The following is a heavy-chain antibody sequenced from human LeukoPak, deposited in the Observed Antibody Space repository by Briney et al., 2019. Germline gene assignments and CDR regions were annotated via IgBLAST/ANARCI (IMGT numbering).Heavy chain of an antibody. CDR1: GITFSYYS. CDR2: ISSSSSTI. D-gene: IGHD2-15*01. V-gene: IGHV3-48*01. J-gene: IGHJ6*03. Sequence: PGGSLRLSCAASGITFSYYSMNWVRQAPGKGLEWVSYISSSSSTIYYADSVKGRFTISRDNAKNSLYLQMNSLRAEDTAVYYCARMDCSGGSCHLYYYYYMDVWGKGTTVTVSS. CDR3: ARMDCSGGSCHLYYYYYMDV.